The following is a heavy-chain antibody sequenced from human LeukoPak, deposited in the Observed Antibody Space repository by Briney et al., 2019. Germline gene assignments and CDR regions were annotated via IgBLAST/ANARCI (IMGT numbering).Heavy chain of an antibody. CDR2: INHSGST. Sequence: SETLSLTCAVYGGSFSGYYWSWIRQPPGKGLEWIGEINHSGSTNYNPSLKSRVTISVDTSKNQFFLKLSSVTAADTAVYYCARAQYSRFDPWGQGTLVTVSS. V-gene: IGHV4-34*01. D-gene: IGHD2-21*01. J-gene: IGHJ5*02. CDR1: GGSFSGYY. CDR3: ARAQYSRFDP.